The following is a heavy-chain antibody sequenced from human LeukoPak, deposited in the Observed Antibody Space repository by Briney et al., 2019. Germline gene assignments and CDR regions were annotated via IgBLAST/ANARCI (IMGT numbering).Heavy chain of an antibody. V-gene: IGHV2-5*02. J-gene: IGHJ4*02. CDR3: AHKGGSSWPLVYFDY. Sequence: SGPTLVKPTQTLTLTCTFSGFSLSTSGVGVGWIRRPPGKALEWLALIYWDDDKRYSPSLKSRLTITKDTSKNQVVLTMTNMDPVDTATYYCAHKGGSSWPLVYFDYWGQGTLVTVSS. D-gene: IGHD6-13*01. CDR2: IYWDDDK. CDR1: GFSLSTSGVG.